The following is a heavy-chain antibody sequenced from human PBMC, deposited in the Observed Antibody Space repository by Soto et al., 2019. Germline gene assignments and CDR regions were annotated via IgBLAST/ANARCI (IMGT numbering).Heavy chain of an antibody. Sequence: QVQLVQSGAEVKKPGASVKVSCKASGYTFTSYDINWVRQATGQGLEWMGWMNPNSGNTGCAQKFQGRVTMTRNTSISTTYMELSSLRSEDTAVYYCARVYGDYTNDAFDIWGQGTRVTVSS. J-gene: IGHJ3*02. D-gene: IGHD4-17*01. CDR3: ARVYGDYTNDAFDI. CDR2: MNPNSGNT. V-gene: IGHV1-8*01. CDR1: GYTFTSYD.